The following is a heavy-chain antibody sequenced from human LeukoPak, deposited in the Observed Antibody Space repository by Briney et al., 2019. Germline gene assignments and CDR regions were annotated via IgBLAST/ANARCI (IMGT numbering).Heavy chain of an antibody. CDR3: ARGVSASTVYYFDY. D-gene: IGHD4-17*01. J-gene: IGHJ4*02. CDR2: MYYSGST. V-gene: IGHV4-59*01. Sequence: PSETLSLTCIVSGGSISSDYWNWIRQPPGKGLEWIGYMYYSGSTNYNPSLKSRVTISVVTSKIQFSLKLSSVTAADTAVYYCARGVSASTVYYFDYWGQGTLVTVSS. CDR1: GGSISSDY.